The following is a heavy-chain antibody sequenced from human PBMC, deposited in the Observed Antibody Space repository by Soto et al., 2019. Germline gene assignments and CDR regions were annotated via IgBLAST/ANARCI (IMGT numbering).Heavy chain of an antibody. D-gene: IGHD1-1*01. J-gene: IGHJ4*02. V-gene: IGHV1-8*01. CDR1: GYTFITYD. CDR3: ARRKKRPGPHYFDS. Sequence: ASVKVSCKASGYTFITYDINWVRQAPGQGLEWMGWMNPYNGNAGYAQKFQGRVTMTRNTSISTAYMELTSLKSNDTAVYFCARRKKRPGPHYFDSWGQGTLVTVSS. CDR2: MNPYNGNA.